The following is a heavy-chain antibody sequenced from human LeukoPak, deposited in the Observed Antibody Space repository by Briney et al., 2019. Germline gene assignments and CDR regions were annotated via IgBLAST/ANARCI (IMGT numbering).Heavy chain of an antibody. CDR3: AKVSRRYFDSGRDYYGMDV. CDR2: IYASGGT. V-gene: IGHV4-4*07. CDR1: GGSISSYY. Sequence: ASETLCLSCTVSGGSISSYYWSWIRQPAGKGLEWIGRIYASGGTNYYPSLKSRVTMSLDASKKQVPLKLSSVTGADTTGYYSAKVSRRYFDSGRDYYGMDVWVQGTTVTVSS. J-gene: IGHJ6*02. D-gene: IGHD3-9*01.